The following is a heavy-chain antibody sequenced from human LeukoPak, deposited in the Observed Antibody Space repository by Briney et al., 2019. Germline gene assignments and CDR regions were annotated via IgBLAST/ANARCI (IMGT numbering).Heavy chain of an antibody. Sequence: GGSLRLSVAASGFTVSANYRSGVGQPPGRGRGGFSVIYGVVSTYYADSVKGRFTISRDNSKNTLYLQMNSLRAEDTAVYYCARDHGSSWSIPVSGYYGMDVWGQGTTVTVSS. CDR2: IYGVVST. D-gene: IGHD6-13*01. V-gene: IGHV3-66*01. CDR1: GFTVSANY. J-gene: IGHJ6*02. CDR3: ARDHGSSWSIPVSGYYGMDV.